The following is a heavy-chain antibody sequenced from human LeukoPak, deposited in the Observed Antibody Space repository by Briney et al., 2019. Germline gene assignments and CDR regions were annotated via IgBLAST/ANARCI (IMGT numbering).Heavy chain of an antibody. V-gene: IGHV4-34*01. J-gene: IGHJ4*02. CDR3: ARAGSSSWYLYY. CDR2: INHSGST. CDR1: GGSFSGYY. D-gene: IGHD6-13*01. Sequence: PSETLSLTRAVYGGSFSGYYWSWIRQPPGKGLEWIGEINHSGSTNYNPSLKSRVTISVDTSKNQFSLKLSSVTAADTAVYYCARAGSSSWYLYYWGQGTLVTVSS.